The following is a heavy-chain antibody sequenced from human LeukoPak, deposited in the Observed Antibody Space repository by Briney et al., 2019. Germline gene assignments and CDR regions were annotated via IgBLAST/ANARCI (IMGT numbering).Heavy chain of an antibody. V-gene: IGHV1-46*01. CDR1: GYTFTSYY. D-gene: IGHD3-22*01. CDR3: ARVSDIVVVITTYFDY. CDR2: INPSGGST. Sequence: ASAKVSCKASGYTFTSYYMHWVRQAPGQGLEWMGIINPSGGSTSYAQKFQGRVTMTRDTSTSTVYMELSSLRSEDTAVYYCARVSDIVVVITTYFDYWGQGTLVTVSS. J-gene: IGHJ4*02.